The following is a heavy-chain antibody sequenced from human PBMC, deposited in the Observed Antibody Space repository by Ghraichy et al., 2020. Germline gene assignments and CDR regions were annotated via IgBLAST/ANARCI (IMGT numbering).Heavy chain of an antibody. CDR2: IYYSGST. V-gene: IGHV4-39*01. J-gene: IGHJ4*02. D-gene: IGHD6-19*01. Sequence: SETLSLTCTVSGGSISSSSYYWGWIRQPPGKGLEWIGSIYYSGSTYYNPSLKSRVTISVDTSKNQFSLKLSSVTAADTAVYYCARRPIAVAGTGGFDYWGQGTLVTVSS. CDR3: ARRPIAVAGTGGFDY. CDR1: GGSISSSSYY.